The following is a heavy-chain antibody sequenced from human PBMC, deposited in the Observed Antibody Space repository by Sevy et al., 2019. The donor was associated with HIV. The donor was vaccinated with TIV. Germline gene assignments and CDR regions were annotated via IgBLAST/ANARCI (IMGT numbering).Heavy chain of an antibody. CDR2: ISGLSNYI. J-gene: IGHJ3*01. CDR3: ARGDRTYDAFDL. V-gene: IGHV3-21*01. CDR1: GFTFSDYN. Sequence: GGSLRLSCAASGFTFSDYNMNWVRQAPGKGLEWVSYISGLSNYIYYADSVKGRFSISRDNAKNSLFLQMNSLRAEGTALYYCARGDRTYDAFDLWGQGTMVTVSS.